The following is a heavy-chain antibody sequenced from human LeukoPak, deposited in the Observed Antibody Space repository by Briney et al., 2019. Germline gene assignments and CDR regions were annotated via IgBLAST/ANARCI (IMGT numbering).Heavy chain of an antibody. CDR2: INHSGST. CDR1: GGSFSGYY. V-gene: IGHV4-34*01. J-gene: IGHJ4*02. D-gene: IGHD2-2*02. Sequence: SETLSLTCAVYGGSFSGYYWSWIRQPPGKGLEWIGEINHSGSTNYNPSLKSRVTISVDTSKNQFSLKLSSVTAADTAVYYCASAWYCSSTSCYTEGGFDYWGQGTLVTVSS. CDR3: ASAWYCSSTSCYTEGGFDY.